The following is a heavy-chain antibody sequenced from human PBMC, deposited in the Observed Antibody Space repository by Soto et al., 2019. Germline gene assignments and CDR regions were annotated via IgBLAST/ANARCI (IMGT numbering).Heavy chain of an antibody. Sequence: PGGSLRLSCAASRFTFSTYEMNWVRQAPGKGLEWVSYTSSSGNTVYYADSVKGRFTISRDNTRNSLYLQMNSLRDEDTALYYCVRYCSTTLCNGVATRTFDYWGQGTLVTVSS. D-gene: IGHD2-2*01. CDR1: RFTFSTYE. CDR3: VRYCSTTLCNGVATRTFDY. V-gene: IGHV3-48*03. CDR2: TSSSGNTV. J-gene: IGHJ4*02.